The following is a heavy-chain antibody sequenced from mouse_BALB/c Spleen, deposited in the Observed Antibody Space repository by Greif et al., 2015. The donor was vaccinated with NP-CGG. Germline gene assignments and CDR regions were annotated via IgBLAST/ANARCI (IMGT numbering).Heavy chain of an antibody. V-gene: IGHV5-6*02. CDR2: ISSGGSYT. Sequence: EVMLVESGGDLVKPGGSLKLSCAASGFTFSSYGMSWVRQTPAKRLEWVATISSGGSYTYYPDSVKGRFTISRDNAKNTLCLQMSSLNSEDTAMYYCVRHDYDVLAWFAYWGQGTLVTVSA. D-gene: IGHD2-4*01. CDR3: VRHDYDVLAWFAY. J-gene: IGHJ3*01. CDR1: GFTFSSYG.